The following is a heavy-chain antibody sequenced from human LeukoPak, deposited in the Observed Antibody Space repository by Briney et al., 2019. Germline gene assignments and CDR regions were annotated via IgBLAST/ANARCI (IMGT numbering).Heavy chain of an antibody. J-gene: IGHJ4*02. CDR1: GYTFISYY. CDR2: INPSGGST. CDR3: ASVEMATIGFEH. V-gene: IGHV1-46*01. D-gene: IGHD5-12*01. Sequence: ASVKVSCKASGYTFISYYMHWVRQAPGQGLEWMGIINPSGGSTTYAQMFQGRVILTRDTSTRTVYMELYSLRSEDTAVYYCASVEMATIGFEHWGQGTLVTVSS.